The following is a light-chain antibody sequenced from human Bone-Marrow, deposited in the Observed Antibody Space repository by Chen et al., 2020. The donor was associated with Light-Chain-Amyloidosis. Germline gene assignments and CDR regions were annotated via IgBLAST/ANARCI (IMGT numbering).Light chain of an antibody. Sequence: QSVLTQPPSASGTPGQRVTISCSGGSSNIGRNAVSWYQQFPATAPKLLIYTSNQRPSGVPDRFSGSKSGTSASLAISGLQSEDEAGYYCAAWDDSLNGWVFGGGTKLTVL. CDR3: AAWDDSLNGWV. CDR2: TSN. CDR1: SSNIGRNA. V-gene: IGLV1-44*01. J-gene: IGLJ3*02.